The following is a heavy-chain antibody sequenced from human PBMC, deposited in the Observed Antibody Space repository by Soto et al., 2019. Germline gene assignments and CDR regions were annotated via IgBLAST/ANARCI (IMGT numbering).Heavy chain of an antibody. V-gene: IGHV4-59*01. J-gene: IGHJ4*02. CDR2: IYYSGST. CDR3: ARTRIFGVAGFDY. D-gene: IGHD3-3*01. CDR1: GVSISSYY. Sequence: SETLSLTCTVSGVSISSYYWSWIRQPPGKGLEWIGYIYYSGSTNYNPSLKSRVTISVDTSKNQFSLKLSSVTAADTAVYYCARTRIFGVAGFDYWGQGTLVTVSS.